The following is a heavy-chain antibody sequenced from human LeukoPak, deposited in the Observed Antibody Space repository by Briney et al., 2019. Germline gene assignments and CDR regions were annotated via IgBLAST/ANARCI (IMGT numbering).Heavy chain of an antibody. CDR3: AKGSLGSWYYFDY. CDR2: FGRSGSDT. V-gene: IGHV3-23*01. Sequence: GGSLRLSCAASGFTFGTSAMSWVRQAPGKGPEWVSTFGRSGSDTYYSDSVKGRSTIFRDNSKNTLYLQMNSLRDEDTAVYYCAKGSLGSWYYFDYWGQGTLVTVSS. J-gene: IGHJ4*02. CDR1: GFTFGTSA. D-gene: IGHD6-13*01.